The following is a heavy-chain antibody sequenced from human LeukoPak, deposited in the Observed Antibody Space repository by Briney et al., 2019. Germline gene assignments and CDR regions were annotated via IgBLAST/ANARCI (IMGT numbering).Heavy chain of an antibody. CDR3: ARRGYCSSTSCYGPMFFY. J-gene: IGHJ4*02. Sequence: ASVKVSCKASGYTFTSYAMHWVRQAPGQRLEWMGWINAGNGNTKYSQKFQGRVTITRDTSASTAYMELSSLRSEDTAVYYCARRGYCSSTSCYGPMFFYWGQGALVTVSS. CDR2: INAGNGNT. CDR1: GYTFTSYA. D-gene: IGHD2-2*01. V-gene: IGHV1-3*01.